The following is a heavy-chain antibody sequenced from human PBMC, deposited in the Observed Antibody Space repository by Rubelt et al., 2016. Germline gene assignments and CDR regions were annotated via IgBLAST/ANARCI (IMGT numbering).Heavy chain of an antibody. J-gene: IGHJ4*02. CDR2: INTNTGNP. Sequence: QVQLVQSGSELKKPGASVKVSCKASGYTFTSYAMNWVRQAPGQGLEWMGWINTNTGNPTYAQGFTGRVVVPLDTFVSTAYLQISSLKAEDTAVYYCARVIAAAGRDGNYFDYWGQGTLVTVSS. CDR1: GYTFTSYA. D-gene: IGHD6-13*01. V-gene: IGHV7-4-1*02. CDR3: ARVIAAAGRDGNYFDY.